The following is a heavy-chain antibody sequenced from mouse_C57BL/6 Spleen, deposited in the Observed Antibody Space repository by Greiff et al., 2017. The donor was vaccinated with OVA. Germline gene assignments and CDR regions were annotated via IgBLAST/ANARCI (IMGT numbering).Heavy chain of an antibody. D-gene: IGHD1-1*01. Sequence: VKLVESGGGLVKPGGSLKLSCAASGFTFSSYTMSWVRQTPEKRLEWVATISGGGGNTYYPDSVKGRFTISRDNAKNTLYLQMSSLRSEDTALYYCARQDTTVVAHFDYWGQGTTLTVSS. CDR2: ISGGGGNT. V-gene: IGHV5-9*01. J-gene: IGHJ2*01. CDR3: ARQDTTVVAHFDY. CDR1: GFTFSSYT.